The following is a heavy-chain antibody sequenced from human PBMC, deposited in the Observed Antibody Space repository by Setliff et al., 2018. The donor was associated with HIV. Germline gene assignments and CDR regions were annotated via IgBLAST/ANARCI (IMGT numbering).Heavy chain of an antibody. D-gene: IGHD1-26*01. Sequence: PSETLSLTCTVSGGSISSGSYYWSWIRQPAGKGLEWIGHIHTSGSTNYNPSLKSRATISVDTSKNQFSLKLTSVTATDTAVYYCARDRRDDYYLTAYFDSLGQGTLVTVSS. CDR3: ARDRRDDYYLTAYFDS. J-gene: IGHJ4*02. CDR1: GGSISSGSYY. V-gene: IGHV4-61*09. CDR2: IHTSGST.